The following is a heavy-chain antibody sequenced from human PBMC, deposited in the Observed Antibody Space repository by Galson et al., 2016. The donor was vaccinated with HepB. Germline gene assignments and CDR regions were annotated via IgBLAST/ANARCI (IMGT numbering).Heavy chain of an antibody. CDR1: SDSLSTSDW. Sequence: SETLSLTCTVSSDSLSTSDWWSWVRQSPRKGLEWIGEINDSGTTNYNPSLEGRVTISVDTSKNQFSRRLTSVTAADTAVDYCARDATSRATHATFYMWGQGTVVTVSS. J-gene: IGHJ3*02. CDR3: ARDATSRATHATFYM. V-gene: IGHV4-4*02. CDR2: INDSGTT. D-gene: IGHD1-1*01.